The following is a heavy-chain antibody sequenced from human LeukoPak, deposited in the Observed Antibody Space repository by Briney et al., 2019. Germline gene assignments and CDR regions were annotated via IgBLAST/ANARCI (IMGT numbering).Heavy chain of an antibody. CDR2: IYYGGTT. D-gene: IGHD3-3*01. V-gene: IGHV4-39*01. J-gene: IGHJ4*02. CDR1: GGSIGSSSTY. Sequence: SATLSLTCTVSGGSIGSSSTYWGWIRQPPGKRLEWVVSIYYGGTTYYNPSIKRRVTISADTSKNQFSLNLTSVTAADTAVYYCARLPLWAYWSGYSSDYWGQGTLVSVAS. CDR3: ARLPLWAYWSGYSSDY.